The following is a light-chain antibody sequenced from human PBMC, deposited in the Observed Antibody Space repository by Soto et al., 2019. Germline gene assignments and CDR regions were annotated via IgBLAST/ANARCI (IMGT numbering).Light chain of an antibody. J-gene: IGKJ2*02. Sequence: EIVMTQSPATQSVSPGEGATLSCRASQSVSSNLAWYQQRPGQAPRLLTYGASTRATGIPARFSGSGSGTEFTLTISSLQSEDFAVYYCQQYNNWPRTFGQGTKLEIK. CDR2: GAS. CDR3: QQYNNWPRT. V-gene: IGKV3-15*01. CDR1: QSVSSN.